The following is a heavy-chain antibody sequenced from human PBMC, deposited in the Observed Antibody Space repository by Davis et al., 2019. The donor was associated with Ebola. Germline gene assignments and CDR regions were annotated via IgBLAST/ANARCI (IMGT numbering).Heavy chain of an antibody. CDR3: ARRLPYFGMDV. V-gene: IGHV3-48*03. Sequence: GESLKISCAASGFTFSSYEVNWVRQAPGKGLECVSYISRGDTTMQYADSVKGRFTISRDNAKNSLYLQMNSLRVEDTAVYFCARRLPYFGMDVWGQGTTVTVSS. D-gene: IGHD4-11*01. CDR2: ISRGDTTM. CDR1: GFTFSSYE. J-gene: IGHJ6*02.